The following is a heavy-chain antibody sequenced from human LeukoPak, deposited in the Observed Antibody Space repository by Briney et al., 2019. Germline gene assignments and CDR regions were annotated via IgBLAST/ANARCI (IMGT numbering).Heavy chain of an antibody. CDR2: IYHSGST. Sequence: SETLSLTCAVSGYSISSGYYWGWIRQPPGKGLEWIGSIYHSGSTYYNPSLKSRVTISVDTSKNQFSLKLSSVTAADTAVYYCARERYGDYIFDYWGQGTLVTDSS. J-gene: IGHJ4*02. CDR1: GYSISSGYY. CDR3: ARERYGDYIFDY. D-gene: IGHD4-17*01. V-gene: IGHV4-38-2*02.